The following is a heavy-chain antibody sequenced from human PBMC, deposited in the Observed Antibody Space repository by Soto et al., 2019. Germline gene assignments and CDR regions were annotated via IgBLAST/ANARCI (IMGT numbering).Heavy chain of an antibody. CDR1: GYTFTGYY. D-gene: IGHD6-19*01. CDR2: IIPIFGTA. CDR3: ASWYSSGWYPCLSY. Sequence: SVKVSCKASGYTFTGYYMHWVRQAPGQGLEWMGGIIPIFGTANYAQKFQGRVTITADESTSTAFMELSSLRSEDTAVYYCASWYSSGWYPCLSYWGQGTLVTVSS. V-gene: IGHV1-69*13. J-gene: IGHJ4*02.